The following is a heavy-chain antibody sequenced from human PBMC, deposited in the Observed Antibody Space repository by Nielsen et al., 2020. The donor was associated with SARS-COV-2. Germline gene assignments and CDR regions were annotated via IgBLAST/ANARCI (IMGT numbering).Heavy chain of an antibody. CDR2: IKQDGSEK. J-gene: IGHJ4*02. V-gene: IGHV3-7*03. CDR1: GFTSSSYW. D-gene: IGHD3-10*01. CDR3: AKAPHYEVLGVYYFDY. Sequence: SCAASGFTSSSYWMSWVRQAPGKGLEWVANIKQDGSEKYYVDSVKGRFTISRDHSKNTLYLQMNSLRAEDTAVYYCAKAPHYEVLGVYYFDYWGQGTLVTVSS.